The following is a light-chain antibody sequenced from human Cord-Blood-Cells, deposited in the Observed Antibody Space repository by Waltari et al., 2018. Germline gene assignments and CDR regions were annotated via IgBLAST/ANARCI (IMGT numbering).Light chain of an antibody. CDR1: QSISSY. CDR3: QQSYSTPLT. Sequence: DIQMTQSPSSLSASVGYRVTITCRASQSISSYLNWYQQKPGKAPKLLIYAASSLQSGVPSRFSGSGSGTDFTLTISSLQPEDFATYYCQQSYSTPLTFGGGTKLEIK. CDR2: AAS. J-gene: IGKJ4*01. V-gene: IGKV1-39*01.